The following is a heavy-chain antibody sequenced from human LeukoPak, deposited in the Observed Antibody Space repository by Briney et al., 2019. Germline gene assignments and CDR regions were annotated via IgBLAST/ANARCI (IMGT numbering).Heavy chain of an antibody. J-gene: IGHJ5*02. V-gene: IGHV3-23*01. CDR3: AKKRAVITDNWFDP. CDR2: IGNSATT. Sequence: QPGGSLRLSCASSGFTFTNSAMSWVRQAPGKGLEWVAAIGNSATTYYADSVKGRFTISRDNSKNTLFLQMTSLRAEDTAVYYCAKKRAVITDNWFDPWGQGTLVTVSS. D-gene: IGHD3-10*01. CDR1: GFTFTNSA.